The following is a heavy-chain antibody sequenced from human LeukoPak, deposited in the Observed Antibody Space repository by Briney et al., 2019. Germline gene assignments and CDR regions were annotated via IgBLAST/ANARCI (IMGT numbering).Heavy chain of an antibody. V-gene: IGHV3-21*01. CDR2: ISSSSGYI. D-gene: IGHD3-3*01. CDR1: GFTFSSYS. J-gene: IGHJ4*02. Sequence: GGSLRLSCAASGFTFSSYSMNWVRQAPGKGLEWVSSISSSSGYIYYADSVKGRFTISRDNAKNSLYLQMNSLRAEDTAVYYCATYYDFWSGYSPPFDYWGQGTLVTVSS. CDR3: ATYYDFWSGYSPPFDY.